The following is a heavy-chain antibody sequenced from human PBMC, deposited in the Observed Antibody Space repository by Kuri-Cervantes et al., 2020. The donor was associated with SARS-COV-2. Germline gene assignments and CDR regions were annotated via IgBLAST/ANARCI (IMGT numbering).Heavy chain of an antibody. Sequence: GSLRLSCTVSGGSISSYYWSWIRQPPGKGLEWIGYIYYSGSTNYNPSLKSRVTISVDTSKNQFSLKLSSVTAADTAVYYCARQGATTYYDFWSGYYPDWFDPWGQGTLVTVSS. CDR2: IYYSGST. J-gene: IGHJ5*02. CDR3: ARQGATTYYDFWSGYYPDWFDP. CDR1: GGSISSYY. V-gene: IGHV4-59*08. D-gene: IGHD3-3*01.